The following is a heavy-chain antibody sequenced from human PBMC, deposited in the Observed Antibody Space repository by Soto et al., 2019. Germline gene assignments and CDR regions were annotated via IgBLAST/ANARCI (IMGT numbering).Heavy chain of an antibody. V-gene: IGHV3-21*04. J-gene: IGHJ4*02. CDR3: SRQVHPVVRRQYDY. Sequence: EVQLVESGGGLVKPGGSLGLSCAVSGFTFISHTLNWVRQAPGKGLEWVSSISGSGSPYYADSVKGRFTISRDNAQNSLYLQMSSLRAEHTAVYYCSRQVHPVVRRQYDYWRKRTLVTLSS. CDR1: GFTFISHT. CDR2: ISGSGSP. D-gene: IGHD3-10*01.